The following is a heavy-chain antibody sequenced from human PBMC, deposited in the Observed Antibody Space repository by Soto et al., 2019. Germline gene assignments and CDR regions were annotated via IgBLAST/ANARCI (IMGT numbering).Heavy chain of an antibody. CDR2: ISYDGSNK. CDR3: AKAGTMIVVVHPYYFDY. V-gene: IGHV3-30*18. Sequence: PGGSLRLSCAASGFTFSSYGMHWVRQAPGKGLEWVAVISYDGSNKYYADSVKGRFTISRDNSKNTLYLQMNSLRAEDTAVYYCAKAGTMIVVVHPYYFDYWGQGTLVTVSS. CDR1: GFTFSSYG. D-gene: IGHD3-22*01. J-gene: IGHJ4*02.